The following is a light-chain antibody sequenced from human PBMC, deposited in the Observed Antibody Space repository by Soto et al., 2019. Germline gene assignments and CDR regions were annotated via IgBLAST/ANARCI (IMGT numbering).Light chain of an antibody. CDR2: LNSDGSH. J-gene: IGLJ2*01. CDR3: QTWGTGIQV. V-gene: IGLV4-69*01. Sequence: QSVLTQSPSASASLGASVKLTCTLSSGHRNYAIAWHQQQPEKGPRYLMKLNSDGSHNKGDGIPDRFSGSSSGAERYLTISSLQSEDEADYYCQTWGTGIQVFGGGTKLTVL. CDR1: SGHRNYA.